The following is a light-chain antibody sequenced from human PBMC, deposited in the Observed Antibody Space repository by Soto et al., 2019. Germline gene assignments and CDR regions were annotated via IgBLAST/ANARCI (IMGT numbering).Light chain of an antibody. V-gene: IGLV2-14*01. CDR3: SSYTTSNTRQIV. CDR2: DVS. J-gene: IGLJ1*01. CDR1: SSDVGGYNY. Sequence: QSALTQPASVSGSPGQSITISCTGTSSDVGGYNYVSWYQQHPGKAPKFMIYDVSNRPSGVANRFSSSKSGNTASLTISGLQAEDDADYYCSSYTTSNTRQIVFGTGTKLTVL.